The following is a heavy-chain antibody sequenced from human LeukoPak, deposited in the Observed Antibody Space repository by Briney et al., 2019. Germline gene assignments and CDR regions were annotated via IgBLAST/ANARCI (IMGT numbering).Heavy chain of an antibody. V-gene: IGHV3-74*01. D-gene: IGHD3-22*01. CDR2: INSDGSST. CDR3: ARELGVGVIGDAFDI. J-gene: IGHJ3*02. Sequence: PGRSLRLSCAASGFTFSSYWMHWVRQAPGKELMWVSRINSDGSSTSYADSVKGRFTISRDNAKNTLSLQMNSLSAEDTALYFCARELGVGVIGDAFDIWGQGTMVTVSS. CDR1: GFTFSSYW.